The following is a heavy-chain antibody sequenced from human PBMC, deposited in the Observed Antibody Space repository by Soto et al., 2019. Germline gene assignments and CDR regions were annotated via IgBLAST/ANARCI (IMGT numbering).Heavy chain of an antibody. V-gene: IGHV3-21*01. D-gene: IGHD6-19*01. CDR3: ARYMAVAARDYYYHYSMDV. Sequence: GGSLRLSCAASGFTFSSYSMSWVRQAPGKGLEWVSSISSSSSYIYYADSVKGRFTISRDNAKNSLYLQMNSLRAEDTAVYYCARYMAVAARDYYYHYSMDVWGQGTTVIVSS. CDR2: ISSSSSYI. CDR1: GFTFSSYS. J-gene: IGHJ6*02.